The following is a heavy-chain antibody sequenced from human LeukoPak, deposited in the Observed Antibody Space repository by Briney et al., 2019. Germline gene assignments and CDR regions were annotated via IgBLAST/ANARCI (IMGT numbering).Heavy chain of an antibody. CDR1: GYTFTSNY. V-gene: IGHV1-46*01. J-gene: IGHJ3*02. CDR2: ISPSGGST. D-gene: IGHD3-3*01. CDR3: ASGTYYDFWSGYHHAFDI. Sequence: ASVKVSCKAFGYTFTSNYMHWVRQAPGQGLEWMGVISPSGGSTSYAQKFQGRVTLTRDMSTSTVYMELSSLRSEDTAMYYCASGTYYDFWSGYHHAFDIWGQGTMVTVSS.